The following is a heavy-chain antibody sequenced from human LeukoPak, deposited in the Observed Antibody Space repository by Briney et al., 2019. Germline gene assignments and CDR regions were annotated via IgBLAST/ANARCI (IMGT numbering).Heavy chain of an antibody. J-gene: IGHJ4*02. D-gene: IGHD2-2*01. CDR3: ARGVHQHSDS. CDR2: LIPSGGSP. V-gene: IGHV1-46*01. CDR1: GYTFTDFY. Sequence: ASVKVPCKASGYTFTDFYIHWVRQAPGQGLEWMAKLIPSGGSPSYAQNFQGRVTVTSDTSTSTVHMELSSLRSDDSAVYYCARGVHQHSDSWGQGTLVSVSS.